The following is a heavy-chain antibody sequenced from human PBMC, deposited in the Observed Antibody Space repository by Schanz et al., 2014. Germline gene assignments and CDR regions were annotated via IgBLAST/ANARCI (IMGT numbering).Heavy chain of an antibody. Sequence: QVQWVQSGADVKKPGTAVKVSCKASEYTFTRHYMHWVRQAPGQGLEWMGIIHSTGGTTSHAQKFQGRVTMTRDTSTSTVYMSLFGLRSEDTAVYYSPPRGYCRSTSCYQYNYYGLDVWGQGTTVTVSS. V-gene: IGHV1-46*03. J-gene: IGHJ6*02. CDR2: IHSTGGTT. D-gene: IGHD2-2*03. CDR1: EYTFTRHY. CDR3: PPRGYCRSTSCYQYNYYGLDV.